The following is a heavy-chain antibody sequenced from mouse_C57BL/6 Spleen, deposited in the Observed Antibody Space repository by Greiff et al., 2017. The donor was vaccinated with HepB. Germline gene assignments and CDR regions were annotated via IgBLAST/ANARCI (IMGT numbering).Heavy chain of an antibody. J-gene: IGHJ2*01. V-gene: IGHV1-80*01. CDR2: IYPGDGDT. CDR1: GYAFSSYW. Sequence: VQLQQSGAELVKPGASVKISCKASGYAFSSYWMNWVKQRPGKGLEWIGQIYPGDGDTNYNGKFKGKATLTADKSSSTAYMQLSSLTSEDSAVYFCARWKYYGSSYGGLFDYWGQGTTLTVSS. CDR3: ARWKYYGSSYGGLFDY. D-gene: IGHD1-1*01.